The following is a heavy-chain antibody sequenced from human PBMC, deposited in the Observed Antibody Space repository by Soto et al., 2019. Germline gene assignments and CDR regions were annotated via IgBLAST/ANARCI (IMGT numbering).Heavy chain of an antibody. CDR3: ARGAGYDPFDY. CDR1: GGSFSGHY. V-gene: IGHV4-34*10. D-gene: IGHD5-12*01. J-gene: IGHJ4*02. Sequence: SETLSLTCAVYGGSFSGHYWSWIRQSPGKGLEWIGYISRLDNPYFHPSFKSRVTMSIDRSRNQFYLNLSSMTAADRAVYYCARGAGYDPFDYWGQGVLVTVSS. CDR2: ISRLDNP.